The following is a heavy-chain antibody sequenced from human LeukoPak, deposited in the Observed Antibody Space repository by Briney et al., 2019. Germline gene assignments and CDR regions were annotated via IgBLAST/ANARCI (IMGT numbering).Heavy chain of an antibody. D-gene: IGHD6-13*01. J-gene: IGHJ4*02. Sequence: GGSLRLSCAASGFTFSGSAMHWVRQASGKGLEWVGRIRSKANSYATAYAASVKGRFTISRDDSKNTAYLQMNSLKTEDTAVYYCTSWGKAAAGSDYWGQGTLVTVSS. CDR3: TSWGKAAAGSDY. V-gene: IGHV3-73*01. CDR1: GFTFSGSA. CDR2: IRSKANSYAT.